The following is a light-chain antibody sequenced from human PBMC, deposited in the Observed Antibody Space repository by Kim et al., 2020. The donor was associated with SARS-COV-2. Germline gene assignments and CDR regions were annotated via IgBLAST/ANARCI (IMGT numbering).Light chain of an antibody. CDR3: QAWDSSFYV. J-gene: IGLJ1*01. CDR1: KLGDKY. Sequence: VSPGQTASITCSGDKLGDKYACWYQQKPGQSPVLVIYQDSKRPSGIPERFSGSNSGNTATLTISGTQAMDEADYYCQAWDSSFYVFGTGTKVTVL. V-gene: IGLV3-1*01. CDR2: QDS.